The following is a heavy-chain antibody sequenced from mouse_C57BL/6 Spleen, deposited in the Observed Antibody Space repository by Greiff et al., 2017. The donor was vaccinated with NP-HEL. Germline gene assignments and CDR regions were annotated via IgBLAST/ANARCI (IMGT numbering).Heavy chain of an antibody. D-gene: IGHD1-1*01. CDR1: GYTFTSYW. CDR3: ARYYGSSPYYFDY. J-gene: IGHJ2*01. V-gene: IGHV1-64*01. CDR2: IHPNSGST. Sequence: QVQLQQPGAELVKPGASVTLSCKASGYTFTSYWMHWVKQRPGQGLEWIGMIHPNSGSTNYNEKFKSKATLTVDKSSSTAYMQLSSLTSEDSAVYYCARYYGSSPYYFDYWGQGTTLTVSS.